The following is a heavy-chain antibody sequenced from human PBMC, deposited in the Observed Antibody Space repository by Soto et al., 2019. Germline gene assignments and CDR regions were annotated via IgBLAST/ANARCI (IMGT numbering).Heavy chain of an antibody. Sequence: GGSLRLSCAASGFTFDDYAMHWVRQAPGKGLEWVSGISWNSGSIGYADSVKGRFTISRENAKNSLYLQMNSLRAEDTALYYCAKDIGAVVGATAFDIWGQGTMVTVSS. V-gene: IGHV3-9*01. CDR2: ISWNSGSI. CDR3: AKDIGAVVGATAFDI. D-gene: IGHD1-26*01. CDR1: GFTFDDYA. J-gene: IGHJ3*02.